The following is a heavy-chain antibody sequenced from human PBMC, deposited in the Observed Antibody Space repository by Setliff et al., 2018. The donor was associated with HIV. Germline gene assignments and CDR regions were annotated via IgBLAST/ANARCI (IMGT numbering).Heavy chain of an antibody. CDR3: ARGYPVSYYYYMDV. V-gene: IGHV4-31*03. J-gene: IGHJ6*03. CDR2: IYCSGST. CDR1: GGSISSGGYY. Sequence: SETLSLTCTVSGGSISSGGYYWSWIRQQPGKGLEWIGYIYCSGSTYCNPSLKSRVTISVDTSKNQFSLKLSSVTAADTAVYYCARGYPVSYYYYMDVWGKGTTVTVSS. D-gene: IGHD3-16*02.